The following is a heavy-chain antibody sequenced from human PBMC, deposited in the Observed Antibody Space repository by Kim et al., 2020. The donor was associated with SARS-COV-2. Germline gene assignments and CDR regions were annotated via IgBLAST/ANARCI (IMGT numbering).Heavy chain of an antibody. CDR1: GFTFSSYW. V-gene: IGHV3-7*01. CDR2: IKQDGSEK. D-gene: IGHD5-18*01. J-gene: IGHJ6*02. CDR3: AGDNGIQLWSPLGYYYYYGMDG. Sequence: GGSLRLSCAASGFTFSSYWMSWVRQAPGKGLEWVANIKQDGSEKYYVDSVKGRFTISRDNAKNSLYLQMNSLRAEDTAVYYCAGDNGIQLWSPLGYYYYYGMDGWGQGTTVTVSS.